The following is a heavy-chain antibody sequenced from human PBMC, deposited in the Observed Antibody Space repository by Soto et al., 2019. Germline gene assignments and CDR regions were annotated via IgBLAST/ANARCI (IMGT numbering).Heavy chain of an antibody. J-gene: IGHJ4*02. D-gene: IGHD5-12*01. V-gene: IGHV3-23*01. CDR3: AKGAWLDY. CDR1: GFTFTTFD. Sequence: EVQLLESGGGLVQPGASLRLSCAASGFTFTTFDMSWARQAPGKGLEWVSVVRGRDGSTSYADSLKGRFTISKDSSKNTLELQMNSLRAEEPALYYRAKGAWLDYWGQGTLVTVSS. CDR2: VRGRDGST.